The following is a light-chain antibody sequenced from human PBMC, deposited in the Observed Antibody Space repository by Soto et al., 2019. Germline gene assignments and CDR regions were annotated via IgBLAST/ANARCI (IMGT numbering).Light chain of an antibody. CDR2: EVS. CDR1: SSDVGGYNY. Sequence: QSALTQPASVSGSPGQSITISCTGTSSDVGGYNYVSWYQQYPGKAPKLLIYEVSNRPSGISDRFSASKSGNTASLTISGLQAEDEADYYCSSYSSGDPLYVFGSGTKVIVL. V-gene: IGLV2-14*03. J-gene: IGLJ1*01. CDR3: SSYSSGDPLYV.